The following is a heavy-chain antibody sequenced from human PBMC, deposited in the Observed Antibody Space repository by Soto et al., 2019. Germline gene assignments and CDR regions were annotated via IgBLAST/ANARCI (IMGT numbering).Heavy chain of an antibody. V-gene: IGHV3-74*01. Sequence: GGSLRLSCAASGFTFGSHWMHWVRQAPGKGLVYVSRISSGGTTTNYAESVKGRFTISRDNARNTLYLQMNSLRVEDTAVYYCARFGTSYDTSGLLYWRQGTPVTVSS. CDR1: GFTFGSHW. CDR3: ARFGTSYDTSGLLY. D-gene: IGHD3-22*01. CDR2: ISSGGTTT. J-gene: IGHJ4*02.